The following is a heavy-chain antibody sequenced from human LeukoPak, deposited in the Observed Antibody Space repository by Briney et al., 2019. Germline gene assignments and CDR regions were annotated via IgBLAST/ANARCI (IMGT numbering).Heavy chain of an antibody. CDR3: VKSPGSGWPV. D-gene: IGHD6-19*01. CDR2: IYSDGSRT. CDR1: GFTFSSFA. J-gene: IGHJ4*02. V-gene: IGHV3-64D*06. Sequence: GGSLRLSCAASGFTFSSFAMHWVRQAPGKGLEYLSAIYSDGSRTYYADSVKGRFTISRDNSKNTLYFGMSGLRVEDTAVYYCVKSPGSGWPVWGQGTLLTVSS.